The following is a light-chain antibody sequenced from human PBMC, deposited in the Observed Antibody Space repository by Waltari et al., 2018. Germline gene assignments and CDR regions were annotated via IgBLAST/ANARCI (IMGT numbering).Light chain of an antibody. V-gene: IGKV1-5*03. Sequence: DVQMTQSPSSLSASVGVRITITCRASQTINDLLAWDTQKPGKAPTLLVQRASISESGVPSRFSGSGSGTEFTLTISSLQPDDFATYYCQLCNTFSFTFGPGTTVVI. CDR1: QTINDL. J-gene: IGKJ3*01. CDR2: RAS. CDR3: QLCNTFSFT.